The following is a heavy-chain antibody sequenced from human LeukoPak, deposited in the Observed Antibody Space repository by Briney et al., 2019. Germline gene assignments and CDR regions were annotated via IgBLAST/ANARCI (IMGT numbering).Heavy chain of an antibody. CDR3: AGAQKTVATTPGGAFDI. V-gene: IGHV4-59*01. Sequence: SETLSLTCTVSGGSISSYYWSWIRQPPGKGLEWIGYIYYSGSTNYNPSLKSRVTISVDTSKNQFSLKLSSVTAADTAVYYCAGAQKTVATTPGGAFDIWGQGTMVTVSS. CDR2: IYYSGST. D-gene: IGHD5-12*01. J-gene: IGHJ3*02. CDR1: GGSISSYY.